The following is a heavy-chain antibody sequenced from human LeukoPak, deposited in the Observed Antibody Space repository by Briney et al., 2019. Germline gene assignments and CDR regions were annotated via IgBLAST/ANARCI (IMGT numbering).Heavy chain of an antibody. Sequence: GGSLRLSCAASGFTFSSYAMHWVRQAPGKGLEWVAVISYDGSNKYYADSVKGRFTISRDNSKNTLYLQMNSLRAEDTAVYYCARGRSRGWYLDYRGQGTLVTVSS. V-gene: IGHV3-30-3*01. CDR1: GFTFSSYA. D-gene: IGHD6-19*01. J-gene: IGHJ4*02. CDR2: ISYDGSNK. CDR3: ARGRSRGWYLDY.